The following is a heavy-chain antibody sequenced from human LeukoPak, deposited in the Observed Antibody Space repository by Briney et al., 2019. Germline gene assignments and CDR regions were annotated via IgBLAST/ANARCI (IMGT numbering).Heavy chain of an antibody. CDR3: ARASAKSSGDAFDI. J-gene: IGHJ3*02. D-gene: IGHD3-22*01. CDR1: GFTFSSYW. Sequence: GGSLRLSCAASGFTFSSYWMSWVRQAPGKGLEWVANIKQDGSEKYYVDSVKGRFTTSRDNAKNSLYLQMNSLRAEDTAVYYCARASAKSSGDAFDIWGQGTMVTVSS. V-gene: IGHV3-7*01. CDR2: IKQDGSEK.